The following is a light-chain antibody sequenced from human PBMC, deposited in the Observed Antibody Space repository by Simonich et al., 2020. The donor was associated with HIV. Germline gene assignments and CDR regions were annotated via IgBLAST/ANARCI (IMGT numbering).Light chain of an antibody. CDR3: SSYTRSTTYVI. J-gene: IGLJ2*01. CDR1: SSDVGSYNL. V-gene: IGLV2-14*02. Sequence: QSALTQPAPVSGSPGQPNTIPCTGTSSDVGSYNLVSWYQQHPGKAPKPMIYEGSKRPSGVSNPFSGSKSGSTASLTISGLQAEDEADYYCSSYTRSTTYVIFGGGTKLTVL. CDR2: EGS.